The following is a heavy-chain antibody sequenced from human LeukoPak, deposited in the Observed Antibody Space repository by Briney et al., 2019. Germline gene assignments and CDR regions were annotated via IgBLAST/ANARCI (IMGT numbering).Heavy chain of an antibody. CDR3: ARVDTAMGMQAY. Sequence: ASVKVSCKASGYSFTSYGISWVRQAPGQGLEWMGWISAYNGNTNYAQKLQGRVTMTTDTSTSTAYMELRSLRSDDTAVYYCARVDTAMGMQAYWGQGTLVTVSS. CDR2: ISAYNGNT. CDR1: GYSFTSYG. D-gene: IGHD5-18*01. J-gene: IGHJ4*02. V-gene: IGHV1-18*01.